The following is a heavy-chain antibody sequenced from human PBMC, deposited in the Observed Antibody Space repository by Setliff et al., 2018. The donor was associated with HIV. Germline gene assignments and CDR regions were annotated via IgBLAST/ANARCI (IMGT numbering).Heavy chain of an antibody. D-gene: IGHD3-10*01. J-gene: IGHJ4*02. CDR3: APPPRGGPGFSY. CDR2: IEYDGSNE. CDR1: GFTFSSYH. V-gene: IGHV3-30*04. Sequence: GGSLRLSCAASGFTFSSYHMHWVRQAPGKGLEWVAAIEYDGSNEYYADSVKGRFTISRDNSRYTLSLQLNSLRAEDTAVYYCAPPPRGGPGFSYWGQGTLVTVSS.